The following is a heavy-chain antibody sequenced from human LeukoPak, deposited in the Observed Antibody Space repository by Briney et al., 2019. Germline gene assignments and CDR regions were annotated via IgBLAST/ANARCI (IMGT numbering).Heavy chain of an antibody. CDR3: ARGLSSYDSSRYGMDV. J-gene: IGHJ6*02. D-gene: IGHD3-22*01. CDR1: GDSASSNSAA. CDR2: TYYRSKWYN. V-gene: IGHV6-1*01. Sequence: SQTLSLTCAISGDSASSNSAAWNWIRQSPSRGLEWLGRTYYRSKWYNDYAVSVKSRITINPDTSKNQFSLQLNSVTPEDTAVYYCARGLSSYDSSRYGMDVWGQGTTVTVSS.